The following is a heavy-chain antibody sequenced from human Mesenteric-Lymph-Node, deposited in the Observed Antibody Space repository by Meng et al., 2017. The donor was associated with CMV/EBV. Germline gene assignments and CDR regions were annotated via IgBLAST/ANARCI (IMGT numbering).Heavy chain of an antibody. CDR1: GFSLSTSGVG. Sequence: QITLKESGPTPVKPTQPLTLTCTFSGFSLSTSGVGVGWIRQPPGKALEWLALIYWDDDKRYSPSLKSRLTITKDTSKNQVVLTMTNMDPVDTATYYCAHSSGIAAAGPFYFDYWGQGTLVTVSS. CDR3: AHSSGIAAAGPFYFDY. J-gene: IGHJ4*02. CDR2: IYWDDDK. V-gene: IGHV2-5*02. D-gene: IGHD6-13*01.